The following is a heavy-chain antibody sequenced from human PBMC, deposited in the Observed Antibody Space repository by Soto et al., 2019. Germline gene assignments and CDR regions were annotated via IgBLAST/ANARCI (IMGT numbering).Heavy chain of an antibody. CDR3: STRAYDTNGYYRFDH. V-gene: IGHV4-34*01. J-gene: IGHJ5*01. CDR1: GGSFSGHS. Sequence: SETLSLTCAVYGGSFSGHSWTWIRQSPGKGLEWSGDINHSGRVNYSPSLKSRVTISLDTSKNQFSLTLSAVTAADTAMYYCSTRAYDTNGYYRFDHWGQGTLVTVSS. CDR2: INHSGRV. D-gene: IGHD3-22*01.